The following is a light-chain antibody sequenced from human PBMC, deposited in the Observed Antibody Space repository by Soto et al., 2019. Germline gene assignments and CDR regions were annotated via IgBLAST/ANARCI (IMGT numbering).Light chain of an antibody. V-gene: IGKV3-15*01. Sequence: EMVMTRSPAHRPGSIGEGGKRSCRASQSVSSNLAWYQHKPGQAPRLLIYGASTRDTGVPATFSGSVSGTEFTLTVRALQSEDFAVYYCQQYNNGPFIAVSQGTRLEIK. CDR3: QQYNNGPFIA. CDR2: GAS. CDR1: QSVSSN. J-gene: IGKJ5*01.